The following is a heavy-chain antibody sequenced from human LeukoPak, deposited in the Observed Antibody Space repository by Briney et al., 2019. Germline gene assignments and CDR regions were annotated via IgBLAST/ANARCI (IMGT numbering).Heavy chain of an antibody. V-gene: IGHV3-48*03. D-gene: IGHD3-16*01. CDR2: ISSSGSTI. Sequence: PGGSLRLSCAASGFTFSSYEMNWVRQAPGKGLEWVSYISSSGSTIYYADSVKGRFTISRDNAKNSLYLQMKSLRAKDTAVYYCARSMITFGGVFDYWGQGTLVTVSS. J-gene: IGHJ4*02. CDR1: GFTFSSYE. CDR3: ARSMITFGGVFDY.